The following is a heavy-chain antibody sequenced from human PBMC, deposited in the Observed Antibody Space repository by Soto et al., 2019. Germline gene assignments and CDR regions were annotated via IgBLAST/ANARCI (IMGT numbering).Heavy chain of an antibody. Sequence: PSETLSLTGTVWGGSISSYYWSWIRQPPWKGLHWIGYIYYSGSTNYNPSLKRRATISVDTAKHQFSRKLNSVTAADTAVYYCARPGASLAYWGQATLVPAYS. CDR2: IYYSGST. J-gene: IGHJ4*02. CDR1: GGSISSYY. V-gene: IGHV4-59*01. CDR3: ARPGASLAY.